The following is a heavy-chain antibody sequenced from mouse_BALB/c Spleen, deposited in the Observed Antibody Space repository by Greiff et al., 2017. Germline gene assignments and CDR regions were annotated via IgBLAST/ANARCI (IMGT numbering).Heavy chain of an antibody. CDR3: ARGDYGYYFDY. J-gene: IGHJ2*01. Sequence: ESGPGLVKPSQSLSLTCSVTGYSITSGYSWNWIRQFPGNKLEWMGYISYDGSNNYNPSLKNRISITRDTSKNQFFLKLNSVTTEDTATYSCARGDYGYYFDYWGQGTTLTVSA. V-gene: IGHV3-6*02. CDR2: ISYDGSN. CDR1: GYSITSGYS. D-gene: IGHD2-2*01.